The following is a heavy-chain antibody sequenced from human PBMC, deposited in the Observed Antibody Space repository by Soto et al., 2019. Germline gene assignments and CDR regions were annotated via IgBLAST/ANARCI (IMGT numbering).Heavy chain of an antibody. CDR3: TRASRRRHSWVHGMDV. Sequence: GGSLRLSCAVSGFTFSSYSMNWVRQAPGKGLEWVSSISSSSSYIYYADSVKGRFTISRDNAKNSLYLQMNSLRAEDTAVYYCTRASRRRHSWVHGMDVWGQGTTVTVSS. CDR1: GFTFSSYS. V-gene: IGHV3-21*01. CDR2: ISSSSSYI. D-gene: IGHD6-13*01. J-gene: IGHJ6*02.